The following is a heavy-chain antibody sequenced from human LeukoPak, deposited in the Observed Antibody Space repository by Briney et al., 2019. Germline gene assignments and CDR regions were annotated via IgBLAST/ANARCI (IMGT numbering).Heavy chain of an antibody. J-gene: IGHJ4*02. Sequence: ASVKVSCKTSGYTFTSYGIIWVRQAPGQGLEWMGWISGYNDNTKYTQKLQGRVTMTTDTSTSTAYMELRSLRSDDTAVYYCARVSGYDWESFYDYWGQGTLVTVSS. CDR2: ISGYNDNT. D-gene: IGHD5-12*01. CDR1: GYTFTSYG. CDR3: ARVSGYDWESFYDY. V-gene: IGHV1-18*01.